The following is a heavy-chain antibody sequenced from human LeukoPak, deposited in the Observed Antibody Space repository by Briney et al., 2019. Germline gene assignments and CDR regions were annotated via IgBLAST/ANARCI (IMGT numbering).Heavy chain of an antibody. D-gene: IGHD3-22*01. J-gene: IGHJ3*02. V-gene: IGHV5-51*01. CDR2: IYPGDSDT. Sequence: GESLKISCKGSEYSFTNYWIGWVRPTPGKGLEWMGIIYPGDSDTRYSPSFQGQVTISADTSINTAYLQWSSLKASDTAMYYCAKVSHSDTSASKLGPFDIWGQGTMVTVSS. CDR3: AKVSHSDTSASKLGPFDI. CDR1: EYSFTNYW.